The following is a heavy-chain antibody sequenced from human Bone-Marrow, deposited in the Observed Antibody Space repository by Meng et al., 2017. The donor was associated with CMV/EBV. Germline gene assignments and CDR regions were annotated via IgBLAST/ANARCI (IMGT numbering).Heavy chain of an antibody. Sequence: GESLKISCAASGFTFSSYSMNWVRQAPGKGLEWVSFISRSSSYIYNADSVKGRFAISRDNAKNSLYLQMNSLRAEDTAVYYCARDYRYDSSGYYHDYWGQGMLVTVSS. CDR3: ARDYRYDSSGYYHDY. V-gene: IGHV3-21*01. D-gene: IGHD3-22*01. CDR1: GFTFSSYS. J-gene: IGHJ4*02. CDR2: ISRSSSYI.